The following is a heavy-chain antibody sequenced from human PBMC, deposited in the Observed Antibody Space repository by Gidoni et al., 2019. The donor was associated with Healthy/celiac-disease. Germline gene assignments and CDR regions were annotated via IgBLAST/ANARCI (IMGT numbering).Heavy chain of an antibody. CDR1: GFTFSSDA. CDR3: AKKDDFWSGYIDY. V-gene: IGHV3-23*01. D-gene: IGHD3-3*01. J-gene: IGHJ4*02. CDR2: IRGSGCST. Sequence: EVQLLESGGGLVQPGGYLRLACAASGFTFSSDAMSWVRQAPGKGLEWVSAIRGSGCSTYYADSVKGRFTISRDNSKHTLYLQMNSLRAEDTAVYYCAKKDDFWSGYIDYWGQGTLVTVSS.